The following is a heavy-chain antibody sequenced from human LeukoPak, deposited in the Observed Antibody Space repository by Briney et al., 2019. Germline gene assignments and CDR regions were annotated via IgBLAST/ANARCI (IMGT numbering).Heavy chain of an antibody. V-gene: IGHV1-2*02. D-gene: IGHD3-10*01. Sequence: ASVKVSCKASGFTFSDYYIHWVRQAPGQGLEWMGWINPNSGGTNYAQKFQGRVTLTRDTSISTAYMELSRLRSDDTAVYYCARRPGGDPALFRRGPYGMDVWGQGTTVTVSS. CDR1: GFTFSDYY. CDR2: INPNSGGT. CDR3: ARRPGGDPALFRRGPYGMDV. J-gene: IGHJ6*02.